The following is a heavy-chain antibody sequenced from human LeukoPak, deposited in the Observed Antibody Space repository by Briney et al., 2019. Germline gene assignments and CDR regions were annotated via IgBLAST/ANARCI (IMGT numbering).Heavy chain of an antibody. V-gene: IGHV4-61*02. CDR1: GGSISSGSYY. J-gene: IGHJ5*02. CDR3: ARVGSTYYYGSGRLRGWFDP. CDR2: IYTSGST. Sequence: PSQTLSLTCTVSGGSISSGSYYWSWIRQPAGKGLEWIGRIYTSGSTNYNPSLKSRVTISVDTSKNQFSLKLSSVTAADTAVYYCARVGSTYYYGSGRLRGWFDPWGQGTLVTVSS. D-gene: IGHD3-10*01.